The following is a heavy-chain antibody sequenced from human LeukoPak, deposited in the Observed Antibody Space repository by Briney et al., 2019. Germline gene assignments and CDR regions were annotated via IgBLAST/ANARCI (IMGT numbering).Heavy chain of an antibody. Sequence: PSKTLSLTCTVSGGSISSYYWSWIRQPPGKGLEWIGYIYYSGSTNNNPSLKSRVTISLDTSKNQFSLKLSSVTAADTAVYYCARHPTYYYGMDVWGQGTTVTVSS. CDR3: ARHPTYYYGMDV. J-gene: IGHJ6*02. V-gene: IGHV4-59*08. CDR1: GGSISSYY. CDR2: IYYSGST.